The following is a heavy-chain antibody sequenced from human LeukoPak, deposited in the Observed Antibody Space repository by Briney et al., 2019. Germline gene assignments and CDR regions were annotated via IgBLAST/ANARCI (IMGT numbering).Heavy chain of an antibody. CDR3: ARGESGWYYYYYGMDV. CDR1: GFTFSSYG. CDR2: IWYDGSNK. D-gene: IGHD6-19*01. V-gene: IGHV3-33*01. J-gene: IGHJ6*02. Sequence: PGGSLRLSCAASGFTFSSYGMHWVRQAPGKGLEWVAVIWYDGSNKYYADSVKGRFTISRDNSKNTLYLRMNSLRAEDTAVYYCARGESGWYYYYYGMDVWGRGTTVTVSS.